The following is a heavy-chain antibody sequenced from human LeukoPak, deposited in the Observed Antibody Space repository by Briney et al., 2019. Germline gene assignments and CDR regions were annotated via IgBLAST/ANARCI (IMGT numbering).Heavy chain of an antibody. D-gene: IGHD3-22*01. CDR1: GGTFSSYA. V-gene: IGHV1-69*05. CDR2: IIPIFDTT. Sequence: SVKVSCKASGGTFSSYAISWVRQAPGQGLEWMGGIIPIFDTTNYAQKFQGRVTITTDESTSTAYMELSSLRSEDTAVYYCARVNVIVVSDDAFDIWGQGTMVTVSS. J-gene: IGHJ3*02. CDR3: ARVNVIVVSDDAFDI.